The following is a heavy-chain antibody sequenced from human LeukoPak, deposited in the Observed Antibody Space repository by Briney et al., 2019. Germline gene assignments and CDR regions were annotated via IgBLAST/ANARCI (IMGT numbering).Heavy chain of an antibody. CDR1: GFTFSNAW. Sequence: QSGGSLRLSCAASGFTFSNAWMNWVRQAPGKGLEWVGRIKSKTDGGTTDYAAPVKGRFTISRDDSKNTLYMQMNRLKTEDTAVYYCITDFSRYHYDGSDYYWGQGTLVTVSS. CDR2: IKSKTDGGTT. CDR3: ITDFSRYHYDGSDYY. J-gene: IGHJ4*02. V-gene: IGHV3-15*07. D-gene: IGHD3-22*01.